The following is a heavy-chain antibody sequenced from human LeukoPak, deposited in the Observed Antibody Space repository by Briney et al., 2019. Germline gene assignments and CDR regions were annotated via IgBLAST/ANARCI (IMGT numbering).Heavy chain of an antibody. CDR2: ITGSGGST. Sequence: GGSLRLSCAASGFTFSSYAMSWVRQAPGKGLEWVSAITGSGGSTYYADSVKGRFTISRDNSKNMLYLQMNSLRAEDTAVYYCAKDFGDLDSSGWYSNYFGMDAWGQGTTVTVSS. CDR1: GFTFSSYA. D-gene: IGHD6-19*01. CDR3: AKDFGDLDSSGWYSNYFGMDA. V-gene: IGHV3-23*01. J-gene: IGHJ6*02.